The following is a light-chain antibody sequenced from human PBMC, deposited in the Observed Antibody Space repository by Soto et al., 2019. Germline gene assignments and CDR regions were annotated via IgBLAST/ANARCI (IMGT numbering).Light chain of an antibody. V-gene: IGKV3-15*01. CDR2: GAS. CDR3: QQYNNSPRT. Sequence: DIVVTHSRGSLSGSPGERATLWWRSSQSVSINHLAWYQQKPGQAPRLLIYGASTRATGIPARFSGSGSGTEFTLTISSLQSEDFAVYYCQQYNNSPRTFGGGTKVDIK. J-gene: IGKJ4*01. CDR1: QSVSIN.